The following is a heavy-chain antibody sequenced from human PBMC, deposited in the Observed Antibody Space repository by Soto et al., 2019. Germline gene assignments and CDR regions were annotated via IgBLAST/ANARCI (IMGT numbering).Heavy chain of an antibody. V-gene: IGHV4-59*01. CDR2: IFHSGNA. CDR3: ARAHAPTLPFDY. D-gene: IGHD2-15*01. J-gene: IGHJ4*01. CDR1: GVSMRNAY. Sequence: SETLSLTCTVSGVSMRNAYWSWIRQPPGKRLEWIGFIFHSGNAKYNPSLKSRVTISIDTSKSQFSLSLDSVTAADTAVYFCARAHAPTLPFDYWGLGTLVTVSS.